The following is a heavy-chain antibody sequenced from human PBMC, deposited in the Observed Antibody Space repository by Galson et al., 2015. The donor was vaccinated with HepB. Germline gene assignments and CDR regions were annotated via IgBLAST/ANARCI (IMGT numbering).Heavy chain of an antibody. V-gene: IGHV3-33*06. D-gene: IGHD6-13*01. CDR2: IWYDGSNK. CDR1: GFTFSSYG. Sequence: SLRLSCAASGFTFSSYGMHWVRQAPGKGLEWVAVIWYDGSNKYYADSVKGRFTISRDNSKNTLYLQMNSLRAEDTAVYYCAKGYSSSWYSLFDYWGQGTLVTVSS. CDR3: AKGYSSSWYSLFDY. J-gene: IGHJ4*02.